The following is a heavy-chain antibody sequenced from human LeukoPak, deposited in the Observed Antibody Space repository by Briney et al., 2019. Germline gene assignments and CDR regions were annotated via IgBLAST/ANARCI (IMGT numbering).Heavy chain of an antibody. Sequence: PGGSLRLSCAASRFTFSSYSMNWVRQAPGKGLEWVSSISSSSSYIYYADSVKGRFTISRDNAKNSLYLQMNSLRAEDTAVYYCARNGYSSGWLLDYWGQGTLVTVSS. CDR2: ISSSSSYI. J-gene: IGHJ4*02. CDR3: ARNGYSSGWLLDY. CDR1: RFTFSSYS. V-gene: IGHV3-21*01. D-gene: IGHD6-19*01.